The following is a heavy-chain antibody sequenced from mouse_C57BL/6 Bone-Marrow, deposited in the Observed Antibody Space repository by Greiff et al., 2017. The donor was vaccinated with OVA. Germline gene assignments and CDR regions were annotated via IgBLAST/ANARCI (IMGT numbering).Heavy chain of an antibody. CDR2: ISSGGSTI. CDR3: ARELDGRYLYFDV. CDR1: GFTFSDYG. D-gene: IGHD4-1*01. J-gene: IGHJ1*03. V-gene: IGHV5-17*01. Sequence: EVMLVESGGGLVKPGGSLKLSCAASGFTFSDYGMHWVSQAPEKGLEWVAYISSGGSTIYYAATVKGRFTISRDNAKNNLFLQMTRLRSEDTAMYFCARELDGRYLYFDVWGTGTTVTVSS.